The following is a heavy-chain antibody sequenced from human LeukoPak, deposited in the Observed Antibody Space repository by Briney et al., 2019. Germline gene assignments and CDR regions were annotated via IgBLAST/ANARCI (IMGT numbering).Heavy chain of an antibody. V-gene: IGHV3-30*02. D-gene: IGHD3-10*01. CDR3: AKDGFGDHYYHYMDV. CDR2: IRYDGSNK. Sequence: GGSLRLSCAASGFTFSSYGMHWVRQAPGKGLEWVAFIRYDGSNKYYADSVKGRFTISRDNSKNTLYLQMNSLRAEDTAVYYCAKDGFGDHYYHYMDVWGKGTTVTISS. J-gene: IGHJ6*03. CDR1: GFTFSSYG.